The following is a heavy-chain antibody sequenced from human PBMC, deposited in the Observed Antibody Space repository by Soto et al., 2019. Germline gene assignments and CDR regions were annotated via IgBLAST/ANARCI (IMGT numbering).Heavy chain of an antibody. V-gene: IGHV1-18*04. D-gene: IGHD6-19*01. CDR1: GYTFTSYG. CDR3: ARHIAVAGTAAFDI. J-gene: IGHJ3*02. CDR2: ISAYNGNT. Sequence: ASVRVSCKASGYTFTSYGISWVRQAPGQGLEWMGWISAYNGNTNYAQKLQGRVTMTTDTSTSTAYMELRSLRSDDTAVYYCARHIAVAGTAAFDIWGQGTMVTVSS.